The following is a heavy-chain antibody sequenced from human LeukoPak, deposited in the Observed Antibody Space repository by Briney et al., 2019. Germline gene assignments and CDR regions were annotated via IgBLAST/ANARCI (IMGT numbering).Heavy chain of an antibody. J-gene: IGHJ3*02. CDR2: FYNREST. CDR1: GDSVTNFY. D-gene: IGHD6-6*01. CDR3: ARARSSSSLDALDI. Sequence: SETLSLTCTVSGDSVTNFYWTWIRQSPGKGLEWIGYFYNRESTKSNPSLESRVTMSADTSKNQFSLRLTSVTVADTAVYYCARARSSSSLDALDIWGQGTMVTVSS. V-gene: IGHV4-59*02.